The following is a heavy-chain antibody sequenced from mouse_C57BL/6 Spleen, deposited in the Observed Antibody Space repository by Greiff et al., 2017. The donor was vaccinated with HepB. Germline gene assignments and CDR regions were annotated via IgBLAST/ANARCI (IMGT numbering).Heavy chain of an antibody. J-gene: IGHJ1*03. CDR1: GYSITSDY. D-gene: IGHD4-1*01. V-gene: IGHV3-8*01. Sequence: EVQGVESGPGLAKPSQTLSLTCSVTGYSITSDYWNWIRKFPGNKLEYMGYISYSGSTYYNPSLKSRISITRDTSKNQYYLQLNSVTTEDTATYYWARYPITGTRWYFDVWGTGTTVTVSS. CDR3: ARYPITGTRWYFDV. CDR2: ISYSGST.